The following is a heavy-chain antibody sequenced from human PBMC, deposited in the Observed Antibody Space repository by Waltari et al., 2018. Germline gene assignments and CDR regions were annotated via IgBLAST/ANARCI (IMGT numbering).Heavy chain of an antibody. CDR2: IYHSGST. D-gene: IGHD1-26*01. V-gene: IGHV4-38-2*01. Sequence: QVQLQESGPGLVKPSETLSLTCAVSGYSISSGYYWGWIRQPPGKGLEWIGSIYHSGSTYYNPSLKSRVTISVDTSKNQFSLKLSSVTAADTAVYYCASIVVAGERFFDYWGQGTLVTVSS. CDR3: ASIVVAGERFFDY. J-gene: IGHJ4*02. CDR1: GYSISSGYY.